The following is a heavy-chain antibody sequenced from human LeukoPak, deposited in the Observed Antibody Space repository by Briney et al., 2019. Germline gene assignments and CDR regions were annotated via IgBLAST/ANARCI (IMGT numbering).Heavy chain of an antibody. Sequence: SETLSLTCAVSGGSISSSNWWSWVRQPPGKGLEWIGEIYHSGSTNYNPSLKSRVTISVDKSKNQFSLKLSSVTTADTAVYYCASGREGYNTAFGYWGQGTLLTVSS. CDR2: IYHSGST. CDR1: GGSISSSNW. V-gene: IGHV4-4*02. CDR3: ASGREGYNTAFGY. D-gene: IGHD5-24*01. J-gene: IGHJ4*02.